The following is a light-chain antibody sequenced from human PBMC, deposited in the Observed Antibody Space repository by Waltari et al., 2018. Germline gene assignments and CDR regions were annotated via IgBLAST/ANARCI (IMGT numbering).Light chain of an antibody. V-gene: IGKV1-5*03. CDR1: QSVRNW. CDR3: QQYDNNRT. CDR2: QAS. J-gene: IGKJ1*01. Sequence: DIQMTQSPSTLSASVGDSVTITCRASQSVRNWFAWYQQKPGKAPRLLIYQASTLENGVPSRFSGSGSGTEFTLTISGLQPDDFATYYCQQYDNNRTFGQGTKVEIK.